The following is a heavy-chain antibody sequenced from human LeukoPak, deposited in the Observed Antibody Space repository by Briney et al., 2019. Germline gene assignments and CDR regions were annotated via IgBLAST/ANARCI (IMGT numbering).Heavy chain of an antibody. CDR3: ARELSAAAGCFDY. J-gene: IGHJ4*02. CDR2: ISSSGSTI. CDR1: GFTFSSYE. Sequence: PGRSLRLSCAASGFTFSSYEMNWVRQAPGKGLEWVSYISSSGSTIYYADSVKGRFTISRDNAKNSLYLQMNSLRAEDTAVYYCARELSAAAGCFDYWGQGTLVTVSS. V-gene: IGHV3-48*03. D-gene: IGHD6-13*01.